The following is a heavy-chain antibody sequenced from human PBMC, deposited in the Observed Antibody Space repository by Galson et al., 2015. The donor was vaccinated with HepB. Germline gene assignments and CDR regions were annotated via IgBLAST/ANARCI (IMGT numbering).Heavy chain of an antibody. Sequence: SLRLSCAASGFTFSSYGMHWVRQAPGKGLEWVAVTWYDGSNKYYADSVKGRFTISRDNSKNTLYLQMNSLRADDTAVYYCTGDKDNALDYWGQGTLVTVSS. CDR3: TGDKDNALDY. J-gene: IGHJ4*02. V-gene: IGHV3-33*01. D-gene: IGHD2-2*01. CDR1: GFTFSSYG. CDR2: TWYDGSNK.